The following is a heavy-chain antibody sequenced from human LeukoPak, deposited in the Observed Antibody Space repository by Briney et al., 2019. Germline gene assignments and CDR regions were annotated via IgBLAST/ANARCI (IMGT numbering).Heavy chain of an antibody. CDR3: ARARSYYDSSGYYLSYFDY. D-gene: IGHD3-22*01. J-gene: IGHJ4*02. V-gene: IGHV4-31*11. CDR2: IYYSGST. Sequence: SETLSLTCAVSGGSISSGGYYWSWIRQHPGKGLEWIGYIYYSGSTYYNPSLKSRVTISVDTSKNQFSLKLSSVTAADTAVYYCARARSYYDSSGYYLSYFDYWGQGTLVTVSS. CDR1: GGSISSGGYY.